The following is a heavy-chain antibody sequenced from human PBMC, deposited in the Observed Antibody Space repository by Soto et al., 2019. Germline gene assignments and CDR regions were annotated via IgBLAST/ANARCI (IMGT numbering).Heavy chain of an antibody. CDR3: AIGGGVGVAGSAAFDM. CDR1: GYPVTAYY. J-gene: IGHJ3*02. D-gene: IGHD3-3*01. CDR2: INPATGAA. V-gene: IGHV1-2*02. Sequence: QLHLVQSGAVVKKPGASVTVSCSASGYPVTAYYMHWVRQAPGRGLEWMGGINPATGAAKYTQTFQGRVPMPRDTSTSTVFMELSGLTSEDTAVFYCAIGGGVGVAGSAAFDMWGQGTLVTVSS.